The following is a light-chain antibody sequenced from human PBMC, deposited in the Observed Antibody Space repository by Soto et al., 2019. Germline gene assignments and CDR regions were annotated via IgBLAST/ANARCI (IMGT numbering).Light chain of an antibody. CDR1: QSVSNNY. V-gene: IGKV3-20*01. CDR2: GAS. J-gene: IGKJ1*01. Sequence: EIVFTQSPGTLSLSPGEGATLSCRASQSVSNNYLAWYQQKPGQAPRLLIYGASNRATGIPDRFSGSGSGTDFTLTSSRLEPEDFAVYYCQQYGSSGTFGQGTKVDIK. CDR3: QQYGSSGT.